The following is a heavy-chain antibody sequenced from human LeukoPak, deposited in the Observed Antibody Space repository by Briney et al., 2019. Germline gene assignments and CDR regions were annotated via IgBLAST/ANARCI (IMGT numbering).Heavy chain of an antibody. Sequence: GGSLRLSCAASGFTLDDYAMHWVRHAPGKGLEWVSGISRNSGSIVYADSVKGRFTIPRDNAKNSPYLQMNSLRAEDTALAYCAKDGPLFGDFLSGYYRSWGQGTLVTVSS. CDR1: GFTLDDYA. CDR3: AKDGPLFGDFLSGYYRS. J-gene: IGHJ5*02. CDR2: ISRNSGSI. D-gene: IGHD3-3*01. V-gene: IGHV3-9*01.